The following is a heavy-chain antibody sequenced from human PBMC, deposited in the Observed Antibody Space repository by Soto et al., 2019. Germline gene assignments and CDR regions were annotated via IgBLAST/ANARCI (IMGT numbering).Heavy chain of an antibody. V-gene: IGHV4-31*03. CDR3: ASSPLENGAFGGVPQGY. D-gene: IGHD3-16*01. Sequence: QVQLQESGPGLVKPSQTLSLTCTVSGRSISSGGYYWSWIRQHPGKGLEWIGYIYYSGSTYYNPSLKSRVTISVETSKNQFSLKLSSVTAADTAVYYCASSPLENGAFGGVPQGYWGQGTLVTVSS. CDR2: IYYSGST. J-gene: IGHJ4*02. CDR1: GRSISSGGYY.